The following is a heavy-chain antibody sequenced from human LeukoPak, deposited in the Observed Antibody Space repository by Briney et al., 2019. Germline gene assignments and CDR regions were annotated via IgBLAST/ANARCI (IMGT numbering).Heavy chain of an antibody. Sequence: GGSLRLPCAVSGFIVSSNYMTWVRQAPGKGLEWVSVIYSGGRTYYADSVKGRFTTSRDNSKNTLYLQMNSLRAEDTAVYYCAREGLSIAAAGTPYYYYGMDVWGQGTTVTVSS. CDR2: IYSGGRT. J-gene: IGHJ6*02. V-gene: IGHV3-66*01. D-gene: IGHD6-13*01. CDR3: AREGLSIAAAGTPYYYYGMDV. CDR1: GFIVSSNY.